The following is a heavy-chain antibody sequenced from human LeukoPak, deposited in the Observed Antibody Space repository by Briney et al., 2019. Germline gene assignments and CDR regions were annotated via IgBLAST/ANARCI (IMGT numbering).Heavy chain of an antibody. V-gene: IGHV4-34*01. CDR2: INHSGST. J-gene: IGHJ4*02. Sequence: SETLSLTCAVYGGSFSGYYWGWIRQPPGKGLEWIGKINHSGSTNYNPSLKSRVTISVDTSKNQFSLKLSSVTAADTAVYYCASRRPGGYGSGSYYIYWGQGTLVTVSS. CDR1: GGSFSGYY. D-gene: IGHD3-10*01. CDR3: ASRRPGGYGSGSYYIY.